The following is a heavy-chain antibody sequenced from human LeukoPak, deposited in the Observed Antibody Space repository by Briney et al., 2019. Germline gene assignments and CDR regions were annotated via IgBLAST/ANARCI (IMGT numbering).Heavy chain of an antibody. V-gene: IGHV3-74*01. Sequence: PGGSLRLSCAASGFTFSNSAMSWVRQAPGKGLVWVSRIDNEGSSTSYADSVKGRFTISRDNSKNTLYLQMSSLRAEDTAVYFCVRGYSFGPYGMDVWGQGTTVTVSS. CDR3: VRGYSFGPYGMDV. CDR2: IDNEGSST. D-gene: IGHD2-15*01. J-gene: IGHJ6*02. CDR1: GFTFSNSA.